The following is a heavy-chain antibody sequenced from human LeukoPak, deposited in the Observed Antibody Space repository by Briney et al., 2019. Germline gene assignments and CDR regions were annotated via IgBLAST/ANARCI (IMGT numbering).Heavy chain of an antibody. CDR2: ISAYNGNT. V-gene: IGHV1-18*01. CDR1: GYTFTSYG. CDR3: ARDHPDYYDSSGLFDY. D-gene: IGHD3-22*01. J-gene: IGHJ4*02. Sequence: GASVKVSCKASGYTFTSYGISWVRQAPGQGLEWMGWISAYNGNTNYAQKLQGRVTMTTDTSTSTAYMELRSLRSDDTAVYYCARDHPDYYDSSGLFDYWGQGTLVTVSS.